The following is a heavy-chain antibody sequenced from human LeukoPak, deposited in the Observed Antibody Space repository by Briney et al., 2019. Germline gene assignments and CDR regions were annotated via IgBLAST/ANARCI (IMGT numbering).Heavy chain of an antibody. Sequence: SETLSLTCAVYGGSFSRYYWSWIRQSPGKGLEWIAEINHREDTNYNPSVKSRATISVDTSKNQFSLKVTSLTAADTTVYFCARGPTISETGYFDYWGQGTLVTVSS. J-gene: IGHJ4*03. CDR1: GGSFSRYY. CDR2: INHREDT. V-gene: IGHV4-34*01. CDR3: ARGPTISETGYFDY. D-gene: IGHD1-1*01.